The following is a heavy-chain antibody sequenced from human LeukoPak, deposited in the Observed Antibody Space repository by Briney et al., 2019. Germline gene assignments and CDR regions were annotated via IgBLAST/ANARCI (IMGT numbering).Heavy chain of an antibody. Sequence: PGGSLRLSCAASGFTFSSYAMHWARQAPGKGLEYVSAISSNGGSTYYANSVKGRFTISRDNSKNTLYLQMGSLRAEDMAVYYCARVDYDSSGYPDYWGQGTLVTVSS. D-gene: IGHD3-22*01. CDR1: GFTFSSYA. CDR3: ARVDYDSSGYPDY. J-gene: IGHJ4*02. CDR2: ISSNGGST. V-gene: IGHV3-64*01.